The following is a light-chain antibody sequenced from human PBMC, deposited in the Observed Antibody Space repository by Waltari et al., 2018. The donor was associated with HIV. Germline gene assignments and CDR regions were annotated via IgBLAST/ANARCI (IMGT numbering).Light chain of an antibody. V-gene: IGLV1-47*01. J-gene: IGLJ2*01. CDR1: NSNIGSNI. Sequence: QSVLTQAPSASGTPGQWVTISCSGPNSNIGSNIVYWYQQVPGGAPNLLIYRNNQRPSGVPDRFSGSKSVTSASLAISGLRSEDEADYYCAAWDDSLSGLVFGGRTKLTVL. CDR3: AAWDDSLSGLV. CDR2: RNN.